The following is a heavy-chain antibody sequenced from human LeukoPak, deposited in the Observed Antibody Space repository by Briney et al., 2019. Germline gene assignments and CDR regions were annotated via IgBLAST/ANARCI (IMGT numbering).Heavy chain of an antibody. CDR2: ISTSGST. D-gene: IGHD2-8*01. CDR1: GDSITSGDYY. V-gene: IGHV4-61*02. CDR3: ATGYCTNGVCYPFES. Sequence: PSQTLSLTCTVSGDSITSGDYYWSWMRQPAGKGLEWIGRISTSGSTNYNPSLKSRVTISVDTSKSQFSLNLTSVTAADTALYYCATGYCTNGVCYPFESWGQGTLVTVSA. J-gene: IGHJ4*02.